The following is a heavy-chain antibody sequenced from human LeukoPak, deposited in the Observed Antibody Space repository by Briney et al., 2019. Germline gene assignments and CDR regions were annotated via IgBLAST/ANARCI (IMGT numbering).Heavy chain of an antibody. CDR1: GYTFSSFA. CDR2: INTNTRNP. J-gene: IGHJ4*02. Sequence: ASVTVSFTASGYTFSSFAMNWVRQAPGQGLEWMGWINTNTRNPTYSQGFTGRFVFSFDISVSTAYLQISSLKTEDTAVYYCARDYGDYVLGYWGQGTLVTVSS. D-gene: IGHD4-17*01. V-gene: IGHV7-4-1*02. CDR3: ARDYGDYVLGY.